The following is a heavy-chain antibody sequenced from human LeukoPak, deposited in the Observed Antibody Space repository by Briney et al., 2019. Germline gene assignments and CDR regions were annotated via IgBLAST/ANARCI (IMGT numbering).Heavy chain of an antibody. D-gene: IGHD3-10*01. Sequence: GGSLRLSCAASGFTFSNAWMSWVRQAPGKGLEWVGRIKSKTDGGTTDYAAPVKGRFTISRDDSKNTLYLQMNSLRAEDTAAYYCAKDFVLYYYGSGSAPDYWGQGTLVTVSS. CDR1: GFTFSNAW. CDR2: IKSKTDGGTT. CDR3: AKDFVLYYYGSGSAPDY. J-gene: IGHJ4*02. V-gene: IGHV3-15*01.